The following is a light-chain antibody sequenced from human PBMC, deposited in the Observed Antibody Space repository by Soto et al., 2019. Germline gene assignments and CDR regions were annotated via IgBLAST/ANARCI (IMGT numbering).Light chain of an antibody. CDR3: QQYNNWPIT. Sequence: EILLTQSPGTLSFSPGARATLSCKTSQSRGSNFLAWYQHKPGQAPRLLIYGAYTRATGITARFSGSGSGTEFTLTISSLQSEDFAVYYCQQYNNWPITVGQGTRLEIK. J-gene: IGKJ5*01. CDR2: GAY. CDR1: QSRGSN. V-gene: IGKV3-15*01.